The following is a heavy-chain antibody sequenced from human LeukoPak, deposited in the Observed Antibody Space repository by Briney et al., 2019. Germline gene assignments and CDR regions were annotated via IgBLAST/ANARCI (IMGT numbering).Heavy chain of an antibody. Sequence: GGSLRLSCAASGVTFSNYWMHWVRQAPGKGLVWVSRINSDGSSTSYADSVKGRFTISRDNAKNTLYLQMNSLRAEDTAVYYCARSGSYRADFDYWGQGTLVTVSS. CDR3: ARSGSYRADFDY. CDR2: INSDGSST. J-gene: IGHJ4*02. D-gene: IGHD1-26*01. CDR1: GVTFSNYW. V-gene: IGHV3-74*01.